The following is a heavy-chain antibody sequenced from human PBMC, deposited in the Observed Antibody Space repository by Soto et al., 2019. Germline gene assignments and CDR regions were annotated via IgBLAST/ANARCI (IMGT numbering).Heavy chain of an antibody. CDR2: ISWNSGNI. CDR3: AKGVGGYSGYGMDV. J-gene: IGHJ6*04. V-gene: IGHV3-9*01. Sequence: EGQLVESGGGLVQPGRSLRLSCAASGFTFNDYAMHWVRQAPGKGLEWVSGISWNSGNIPYADSVRGRFTISRDNAKNSLYLQMDSLRPEDTALYYCAKGVGGYSGYGMDVWGKGTTVTVSS. CDR1: GFTFNDYA. D-gene: IGHD5-12*01.